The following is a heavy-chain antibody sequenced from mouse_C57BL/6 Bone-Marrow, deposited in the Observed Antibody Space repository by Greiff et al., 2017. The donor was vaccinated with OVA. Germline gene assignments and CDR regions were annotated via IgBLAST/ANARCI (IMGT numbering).Heavy chain of an antibody. CDR3: ARQARYYCSREDWYFDV. J-gene: IGHJ1*03. V-gene: IGHV5-6*01. D-gene: IGHD1-1*01. CDR1: GFTFSSYG. CDR2: ISSGGSYT. Sequence: EVKLVESGGDLVKPGGSLKLSCAASGFTFSSYGMSWVRQTPDKRLEWVATISSGGSYTYYPDSVKGRFTISRDNAKNTLYLQMSSLKSEDTAMNYCARQARYYCSREDWYFDVWGKGTTVTVSS.